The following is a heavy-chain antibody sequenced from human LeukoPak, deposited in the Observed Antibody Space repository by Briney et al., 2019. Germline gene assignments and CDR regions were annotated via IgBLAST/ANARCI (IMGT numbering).Heavy chain of an antibody. J-gene: IGHJ5*02. D-gene: IGHD3-10*01. CDR2: IYYSGST. V-gene: IGHV4-59*01. CDR1: GGSISSYY. Sequence: TSETLSLTCTVSGGSISSYYWSWIRQPPGKGLEWIGYIYYSGSTNYKPSLKSRVTISVDTSKNQFSLKLSSVTAADTAVYYCARGGYYGSGNDFRFDPWGQGTLVTVSS. CDR3: ARGGYYGSGNDFRFDP.